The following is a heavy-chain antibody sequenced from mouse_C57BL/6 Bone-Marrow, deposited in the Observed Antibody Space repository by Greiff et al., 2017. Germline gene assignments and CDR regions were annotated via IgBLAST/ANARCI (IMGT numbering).Heavy chain of an antibody. J-gene: IGHJ3*01. CDR1: GFTFTDYY. CDR2: VYPYNGGT. D-gene: IGHD5-1*01. Sequence: VQLKQSGPVLVKPGPSVKISCKASGFTFTDYYMPWVKQSHGKSLEWIGLVYPYNGGTSYNHKFKGQATLTVDTSSSTAYMELNSLTSEDSAVYYCAREEYPRMFAYWGQGTLVTVSA. V-gene: IGHV1-36*01. CDR3: AREEYPRMFAY.